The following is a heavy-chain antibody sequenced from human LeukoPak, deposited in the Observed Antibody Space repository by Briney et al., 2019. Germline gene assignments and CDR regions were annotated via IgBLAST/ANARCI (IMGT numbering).Heavy chain of an antibody. V-gene: IGHV1-18*01. CDR3: ARSRNYGSGSYCFDY. Sequence: GASVKVSCKASGYTFTSYGISWVRQAPGRGLEWMGWISAYNGNTNYAQKLQGRVTMTTDTSTSTAYMELRSLRSDDTAVYYCARSRNYGSGSYCFDYWGQGTLVTVSS. CDR1: GYTFTSYG. J-gene: IGHJ4*02. CDR2: ISAYNGNT. D-gene: IGHD3-10*01.